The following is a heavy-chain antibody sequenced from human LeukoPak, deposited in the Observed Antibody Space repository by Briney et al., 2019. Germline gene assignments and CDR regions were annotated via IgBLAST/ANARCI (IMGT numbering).Heavy chain of an antibody. CDR3: ARSSQGSGWYFHYYYYMDV. Sequence: GASVKVSCKASGYTFTSYGISWVRQAPGQGLEWMGWISAYNGNTNYAQKLQGRVTMTTDTSTSTAYMELRSLRSDDTAVYYCARSSQGSGWYFHYYYYMDVWGKGTTVTVSS. J-gene: IGHJ6*03. D-gene: IGHD6-19*01. V-gene: IGHV1-18*01. CDR2: ISAYNGNT. CDR1: GYTFTSYG.